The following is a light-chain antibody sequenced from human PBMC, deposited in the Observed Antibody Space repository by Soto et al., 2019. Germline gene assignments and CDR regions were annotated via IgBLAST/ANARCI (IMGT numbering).Light chain of an antibody. V-gene: IGKV3-15*01. CDR3: QQYYSTFGRT. CDR2: GAS. CDR1: QSVSSN. J-gene: IGKJ1*01. Sequence: EIVMTQSPATLSVSPGERATLSCSASQSVSSNLAWYQQKPGQAPRLLIYGASTRATGIPARFSGSGSGTEFTLTISSLQSEDVAVYYCQQYYSTFGRTFGQGTKVDIK.